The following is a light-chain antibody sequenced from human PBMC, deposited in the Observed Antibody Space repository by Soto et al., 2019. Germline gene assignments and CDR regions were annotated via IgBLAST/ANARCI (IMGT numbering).Light chain of an antibody. CDR2: GAS. V-gene: IGKV3-15*01. Sequence: EVVMTQSPATLSVSPGERATLSCRASQSVNANLAWYQQMPGQAPRLLIHGASNRATGIPARFSGSGFGTEFILTISSLQSEDFAVYYCQQYNTWLLTFGQGTKVEI. J-gene: IGKJ1*01. CDR3: QQYNTWLLT. CDR1: QSVNAN.